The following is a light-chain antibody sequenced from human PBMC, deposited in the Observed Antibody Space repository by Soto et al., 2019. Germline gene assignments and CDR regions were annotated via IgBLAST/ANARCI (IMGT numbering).Light chain of an antibody. J-gene: IGKJ5*01. CDR1: QSLLYSNTYNY. CDR3: MQSTLLPPT. Sequence: EIVMTQSPLTLPVTTGEPSSISCRSSQSLLYSNTYNYLDWYVQKPGQSPQLLIYFGSNRAPGVPDRFSGSGSGTDFTLKINRVEAEDVGTYYCMQSTLLPPTFGQGTLLEIK. CDR2: FGS. V-gene: IGKV2-28*01.